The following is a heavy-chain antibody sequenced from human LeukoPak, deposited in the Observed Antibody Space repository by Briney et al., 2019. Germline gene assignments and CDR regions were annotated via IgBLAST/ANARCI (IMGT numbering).Heavy chain of an antibody. CDR1: GGSFSGLY. J-gene: IGHJ5*02. D-gene: IGHD2-8*01. V-gene: IGHV4-34*01. CDR3: AVGYCTNGVCGGP. CDR2: SNPTGST. Sequence: SETLSLTCAVYGGSFSGLYWNWIRQPPGKGLEWIGESNPTGSTNYNPSLKSRVTMSLDTSKNQFSLKLSSVTAADTAVYYCAVGYCTNGVCGGPWGQGTLVTVSS.